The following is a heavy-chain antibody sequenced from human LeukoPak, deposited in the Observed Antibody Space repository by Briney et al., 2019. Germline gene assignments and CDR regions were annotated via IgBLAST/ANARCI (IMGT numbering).Heavy chain of an antibody. Sequence: GASVKVSCKASGYTFTSYYMHWVRQAPGQGLEWMGGIIPIFGTANYAQKFQGRVTITADESTSTAYMELSSLRSEDTAVYYCARSLGGIYYYDSSGYFLDWGQGTLVTVSS. CDR1: GYTFTSYY. J-gene: IGHJ4*02. CDR2: IIPIFGTA. V-gene: IGHV1-69*13. D-gene: IGHD3-22*01. CDR3: ARSLGGIYYYDSSGYFLD.